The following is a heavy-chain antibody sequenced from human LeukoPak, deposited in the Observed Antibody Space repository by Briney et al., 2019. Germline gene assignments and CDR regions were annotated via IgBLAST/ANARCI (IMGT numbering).Heavy chain of an antibody. D-gene: IGHD3-22*01. CDR1: GFTFSSYW. J-gene: IGHJ4*02. V-gene: IGHV3-74*01. CDR3: ARSPYYDSSGYSFDY. CDR2: INSDGSST. Sequence: GGSLRLSCAASGFTFSSYWMRWVRHAPGKGLVWVSRINSDGSSTSYADSVKGRFTISRDNAKNTLYLQMNSLRAEDTAVYYCARSPYYDSSGYSFDYWGQGTLVTVSS.